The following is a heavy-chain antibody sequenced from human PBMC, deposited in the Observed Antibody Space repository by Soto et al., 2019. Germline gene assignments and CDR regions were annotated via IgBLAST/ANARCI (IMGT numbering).Heavy chain of an antibody. D-gene: IGHD5-18*01. V-gene: IGHV4-59*06. CDR2: IYYSGST. CDR3: ASAGLATGAVVFDY. J-gene: IGHJ4*02. Sequence: VQLVESGGGLVKPGGSLRLSCAASGFTFSSYSMNWVRQAPGKGLEWIGYIYYSGSTYYNPSLKSRVTISVDTSKNQFSLKLSSVTAADTAVYYCASAGLATGAVVFDYWGQGTLVTVSS. CDR1: GFTFSSYS.